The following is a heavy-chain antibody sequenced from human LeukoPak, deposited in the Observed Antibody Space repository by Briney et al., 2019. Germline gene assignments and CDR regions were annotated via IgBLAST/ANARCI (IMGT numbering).Heavy chain of an antibody. CDR1: GYSITSYW. CDR3: PRQDRRFGELPEAGYYGMDV. Sequence: AEALMISCKGSGYSITSYWISWVRQMPGKCLEGMGRIDPSDSYTNYSPSFQGHVTISADKSISTAYVQWRSLKASDTAMYYCPRQDRRFGELPEAGYYGMDVWGKGTTVTVSS. D-gene: IGHD3-10*01. CDR2: IDPSDSYT. V-gene: IGHV5-10-1*01. J-gene: IGHJ6*04.